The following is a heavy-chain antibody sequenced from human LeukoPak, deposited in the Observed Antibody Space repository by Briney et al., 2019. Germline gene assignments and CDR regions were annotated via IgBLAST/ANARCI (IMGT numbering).Heavy chain of an antibody. CDR2: ISSSSSYI. V-gene: IGHV3-21*01. Sequence: PGGSLRLSCAASGFTVSNYYMNWVRQAPGKGLEWVSSISSSSSYIYYADSVKGRFTISRDNAKNSLYLQMNSLRAEDTAVYYCARDPYDYSNYGPTNWFDPWGQGTLVTVSS. J-gene: IGHJ5*02. CDR3: ARDPYDYSNYGPTNWFDP. D-gene: IGHD4-11*01. CDR1: GFTVSNYY.